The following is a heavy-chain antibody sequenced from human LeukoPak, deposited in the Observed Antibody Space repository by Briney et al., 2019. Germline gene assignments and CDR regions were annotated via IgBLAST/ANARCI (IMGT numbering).Heavy chain of an antibody. CDR2: IIGDGGRT. CDR1: GFTFSSYA. Sequence: PGGSRRLSCAASGFTFSSYALSWVRQAPGKGLEWVSAIIGDGGRTYYADPVKGRFIISRDNSKNTLSLQMNSLRAEDTAVYYCAKDGYSSSWYGGSGETYYYYYMDVWGKGTTVTVSS. D-gene: IGHD6-13*01. J-gene: IGHJ6*03. CDR3: AKDGYSSSWYGGSGETYYYYYMDV. V-gene: IGHV3-23*01.